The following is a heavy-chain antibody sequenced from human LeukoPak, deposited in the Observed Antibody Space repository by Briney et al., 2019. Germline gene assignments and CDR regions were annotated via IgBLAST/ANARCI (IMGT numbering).Heavy chain of an antibody. CDR1: GFTFNSFG. V-gene: IGHV3-30*18. CDR3: AKHPGDFTGIVNYYYMDL. Sequence: GGSLRLSCAASGFTFNSFGMHWVRRAPGKGLEWVAIISYDETNKYYTDSVKGRFTIPRGNSKNTLFLQMTSLKTEDTAVHYCAKHPGDFTGIVNYYYMDLWGKGTTVTVSS. CDR2: ISYDETNK. J-gene: IGHJ6*03. D-gene: IGHD1-26*01.